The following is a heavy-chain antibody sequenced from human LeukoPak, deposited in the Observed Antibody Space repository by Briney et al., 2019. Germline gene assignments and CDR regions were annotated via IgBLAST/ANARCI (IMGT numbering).Heavy chain of an antibody. D-gene: IGHD6-19*01. Sequence: PSETLSLTCTVSGGSISSYYWSWIRQPPGKGLEWIGYIYYSGSTNYNPSLKSRVTISVDTSKNQFSLKLSSVTAADTAVYYCVRDVGGWYDYWGQGTLVTVSS. CDR3: VRDVGGWYDY. CDR2: IYYSGST. CDR1: GGSISSYY. V-gene: IGHV4-59*01. J-gene: IGHJ4*02.